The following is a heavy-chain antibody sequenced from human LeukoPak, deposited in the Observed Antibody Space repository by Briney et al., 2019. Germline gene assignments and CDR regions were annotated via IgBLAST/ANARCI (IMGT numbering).Heavy chain of an antibody. Sequence: ASVKVSCKASGYTFTSYDINWVRQATGQGLEWMGWMNPNSGNTGYAQKFQGRVTMTRDTSTSTVYMELSSLRSEDTAVYYCARVAEDEYCSSTSCHFDYWGQGTLVTVSS. CDR3: ARVAEDEYCSSTSCHFDY. CDR1: GYTFTSYD. CDR2: MNPNSGNT. J-gene: IGHJ4*02. D-gene: IGHD2-2*01. V-gene: IGHV1-8*01.